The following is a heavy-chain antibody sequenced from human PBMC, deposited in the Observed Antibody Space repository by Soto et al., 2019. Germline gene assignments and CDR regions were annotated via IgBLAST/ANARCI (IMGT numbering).Heavy chain of an antibody. CDR2: LSYDGSTT. CDR3: GGTVVSLLRWVDL. Sequence: RRVRKKTGRGLEWVGELSYDGSTTYYEDLVKGRFTISRGNSKNTMYLQRNSRRAEDTAVYYGGGTVVSLLRWVDLSAQGTLGTV. J-gene: IGHJ5*02. D-gene: IGHD2-15*01. V-gene: IGHV3-30-3*01.